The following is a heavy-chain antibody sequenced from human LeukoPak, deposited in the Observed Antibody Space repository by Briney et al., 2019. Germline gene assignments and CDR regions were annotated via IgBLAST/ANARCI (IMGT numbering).Heavy chain of an antibody. CDR3: AREAPAAKRGYYYYYGMDV. J-gene: IGHJ6*04. CDR1: GYTFTSYA. CDR2: INAGNGNT. V-gene: IGHV1-3*01. Sequence: RASVKVSCKASGYTFTSYAMHWVRQAPGQRLEWMGWINAGNGNTKYSQKFQGRVTITRDTSASTAYMELSSLRSEDTAVYYCAREAPAAKRGYYYYYGMDVWGKGTTVTVSS. D-gene: IGHD2-2*01.